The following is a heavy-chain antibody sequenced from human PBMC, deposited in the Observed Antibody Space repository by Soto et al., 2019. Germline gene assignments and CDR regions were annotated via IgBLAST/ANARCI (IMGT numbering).Heavy chain of an antibody. CDR1: GISLSTNGLG. CDR2: IYWNDVK. CDR3: AHRRARNEIAAFDF. V-gene: IGHV2-5*01. J-gene: IGHJ4*02. D-gene: IGHD6-25*01. Sequence: QITLRESGPTLVKPTQTLTLTCTVTGISLSTNGLGVGWVRQPPGEALEWLAIIYWNDVKRYSPSLQSRITITKDTSKNQVVLTMTSMDPVDTATYYCAHRRARNEIAAFDFWGQGTLVTVSS.